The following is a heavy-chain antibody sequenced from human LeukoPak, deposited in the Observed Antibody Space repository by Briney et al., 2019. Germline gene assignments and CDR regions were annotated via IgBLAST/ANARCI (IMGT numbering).Heavy chain of an antibody. D-gene: IGHD3-9*01. CDR1: GFTFGSYA. Sequence: GGSLGLSCAASGFTFGSYAMSWVRQAPGKGLEWVSAISGSGGSTYYADSVKGRFTISRDNSKNTLYLQMNSLRAEDTAVYYCAKGSQYYDILTGYTYYYYYYGMDVWGQGTTVTVSS. V-gene: IGHV3-23*01. CDR2: ISGSGGST. CDR3: AKGSQYYDILTGYTYYYYYYGMDV. J-gene: IGHJ6*02.